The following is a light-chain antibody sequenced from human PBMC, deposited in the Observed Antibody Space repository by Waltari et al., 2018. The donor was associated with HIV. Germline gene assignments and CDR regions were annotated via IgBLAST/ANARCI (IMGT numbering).Light chain of an antibody. CDR3: ETWDSGLNAGRV. CDR2: DNG. J-gene: IGLJ3*02. Sequence: QSVLTQPPSVSAAPAQKVTIPCPGRSHNIANNVVSWYPHLPGKAPKLHIYDNGSRPSGISGRFSGSKSGTSATLGITGLQTGDEADYYGETWDSGLNAGRVFGGGTKLTVL. V-gene: IGLV1-51*01. CDR1: SHNIANNV.